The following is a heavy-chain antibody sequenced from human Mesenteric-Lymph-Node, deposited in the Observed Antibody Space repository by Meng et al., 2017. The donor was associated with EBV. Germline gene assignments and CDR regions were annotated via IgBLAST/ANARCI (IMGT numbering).Heavy chain of an antibody. CDR3: ARDKERYCSSTSCYPGWRY. CDR1: GYTFTSYG. Sequence: QVQLVEVGAEVKKPGASGKVSCKASGYTFTSYGISWVRQAPGQGLEWMGWISAYNGNTNYAQKLQGRVTVTTDTSTSTAYMELRSLRSDDTAVYYCARDKERYCSSTSCYPGWRYWGQGTLVTVSS. D-gene: IGHD2-2*01. V-gene: IGHV1-18*01. CDR2: ISAYNGNT. J-gene: IGHJ4*02.